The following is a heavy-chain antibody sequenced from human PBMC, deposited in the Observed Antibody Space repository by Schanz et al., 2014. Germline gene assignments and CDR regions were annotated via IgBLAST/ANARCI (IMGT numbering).Heavy chain of an antibody. J-gene: IGHJ4*01. CDR3: ATQYCSGTTCYTDSWDH. Sequence: EVQLVESGGGVVQPGGSLRLSCTVSGFTFRTYAVHWVRQAPGMGLEWVANINQDGSQKYYVGSVKGRFTISRDNAKDSLYLQMTSLRAEDTAVYYCATQYCSGTTCYTDSWDHWGQGTLVTVSS. V-gene: IGHV3-7*01. D-gene: IGHD2-2*02. CDR2: INQDGSQK. CDR1: GFTFRTYA.